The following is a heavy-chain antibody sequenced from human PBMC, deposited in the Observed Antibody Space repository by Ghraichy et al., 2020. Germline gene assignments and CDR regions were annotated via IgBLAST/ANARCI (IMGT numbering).Heavy chain of an antibody. Sequence: GGSLRLSCAGSGFIFSTYSMNWVRQAPGKGLDWVSSISSNTNYIYYGDSMKGRFTISRDNAKNSVYLQMNSLRAEDTAVYYCARGMTGSYFSDFDFWGQGTLVTVSS. V-gene: IGHV3-21*01. D-gene: IGHD1-26*01. J-gene: IGHJ3*01. CDR3: ARGMTGSYFSDFDF. CDR1: GFIFSTYS. CDR2: ISSNTNYI.